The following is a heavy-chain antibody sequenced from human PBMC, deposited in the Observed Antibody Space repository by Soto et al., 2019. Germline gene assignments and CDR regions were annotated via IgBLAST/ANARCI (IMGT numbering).Heavy chain of an antibody. CDR2: IYSGGYT. J-gene: IGHJ5*02. Sequence: GGSLRLSCAVSGFTVSNNYMSWVRQAPGKGLEGVSVIYSGGYTAYGDSVKGRFTISRDNSKNTLYLQMNSLRAEDTAVYFCAREQCSPLDRYCADGAVDWVDPWGRGTLVTVSS. V-gene: IGHV3-53*01. CDR1: GFTVSNNY. CDR3: AREQCSPLDRYCADGAVDWVDP. D-gene: IGHD2-8*01.